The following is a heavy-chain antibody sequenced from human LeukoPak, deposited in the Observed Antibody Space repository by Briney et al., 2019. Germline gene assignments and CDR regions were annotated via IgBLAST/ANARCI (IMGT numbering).Heavy chain of an antibody. Sequence: SETLSLTCTVSGGSISSYYWSWIRQPPRKGLEWIGYIYYSGSTNYNPSLKSRVTISVDTSKNQFSLKLSSVTAADTAVYYCARVGQWLVPGYMDVWGKGTTVTVSS. CDR2: IYYSGST. J-gene: IGHJ6*03. D-gene: IGHD6-19*01. CDR1: GGSISSYY. V-gene: IGHV4-59*01. CDR3: ARVGQWLVPGYMDV.